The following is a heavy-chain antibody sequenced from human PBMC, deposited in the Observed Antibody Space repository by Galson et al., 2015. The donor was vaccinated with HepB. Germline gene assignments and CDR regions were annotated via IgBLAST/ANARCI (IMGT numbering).Heavy chain of an antibody. J-gene: IGHJ5*02. Sequence: SVKVSCKASGYTFTSYGISWVRQAPGQGLEWMGWISAYNGNTNYAQKLQGRVTMTTDTSTSTAYMELRSLRSDDTAVYYCARDQSTVIYGDYMNWFDPWGQGTLVTVSS. CDR1: GYTFTSYG. CDR3: ARDQSTVIYGDYMNWFDP. CDR2: ISAYNGNT. V-gene: IGHV1-18*01. D-gene: IGHD4-17*01.